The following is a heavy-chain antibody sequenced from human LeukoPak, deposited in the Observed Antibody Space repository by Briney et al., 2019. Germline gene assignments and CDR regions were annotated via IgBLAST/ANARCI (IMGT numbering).Heavy chain of an antibody. Sequence: HSGGSLRLSCAASGFTFSSYAMSWVRQAPGKGLEWVSAISGGGGSKYYADSVKGRFTISRDNSKNTLYLQMNSLRAEDTAVYYCARANDFWSGYYTSAFDYWGQGTLVTVSS. CDR3: ARANDFWSGYYTSAFDY. CDR1: GFTFSSYA. J-gene: IGHJ4*02. CDR2: ISGGGGSK. D-gene: IGHD3-3*01. V-gene: IGHV3-23*01.